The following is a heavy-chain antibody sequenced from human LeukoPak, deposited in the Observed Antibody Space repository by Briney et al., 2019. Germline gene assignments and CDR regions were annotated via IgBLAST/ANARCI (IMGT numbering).Heavy chain of an antibody. D-gene: IGHD3-22*01. Sequence: PGGSLRLSCTASGFIFNKYWMSWVRQAPGKGLEWVATVREDGAEKYYVDSVKGRITISRDNAKNSLYLQMNSLRAEDTAVYYCASHAYYYDSSGYRGGWFDPWGQGTLVTVSS. CDR2: VREDGAEK. V-gene: IGHV3-7*01. CDR3: ASHAYYYDSSGYRGGWFDP. CDR1: GFIFNKYW. J-gene: IGHJ5*02.